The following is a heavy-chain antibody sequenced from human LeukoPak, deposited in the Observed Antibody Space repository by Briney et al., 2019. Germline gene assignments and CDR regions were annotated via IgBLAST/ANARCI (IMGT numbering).Heavy chain of an antibody. CDR1: GYSISSGYY. V-gene: IGHV4-38-2*01. Sequence: SETLSLTCAVSGYSISSGYYWGWIRQPPGKGLEWIGSIYHSGSTYYNPSLKSRVTISVDTSKDQFSLKLSSVTAADTAVYYCARLGLTIFGVVTIFDYWSQGTLVTVSS. CDR2: IYHSGST. J-gene: IGHJ4*02. CDR3: ARLGLTIFGVVTIFDY. D-gene: IGHD3-3*01.